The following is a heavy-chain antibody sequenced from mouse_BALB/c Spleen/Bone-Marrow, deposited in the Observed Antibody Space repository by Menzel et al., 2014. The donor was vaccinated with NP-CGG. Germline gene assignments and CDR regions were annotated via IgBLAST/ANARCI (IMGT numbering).Heavy chain of an antibody. D-gene: IGHD3-1*01. CDR1: GYNFTSYW. CDR2: IYPGSGST. V-gene: IGHV1-55*01. Sequence: VQLQQSGAELVKPGTSVKLSCKASGYNFTSYWINWVKLRPGQGLEWIGDIYPGSGSTNYNEKFKSKATLTVDTSSSTAYMQLSSLASEDPALYYCARFSQLGLLAYWGQGTLSLSLQ. J-gene: IGHJ3*01. CDR3: ARFSQLGLLAY.